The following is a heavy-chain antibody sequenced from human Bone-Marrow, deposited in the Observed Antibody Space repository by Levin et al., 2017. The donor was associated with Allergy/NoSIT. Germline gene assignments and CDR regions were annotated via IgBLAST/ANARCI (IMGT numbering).Heavy chain of an antibody. CDR3: ARDSPYYYDSSGRHLDY. J-gene: IGHJ4*02. Sequence: GSLRLSCTVSGGSITSHYWTWVRQPAGKGLEWIGRIYISGTTYYNPSLKSRVTMSVDTSKNQFSLKLRSVTAADTAIYYCARDSPYYYDSSGRHLDYWGQGTLVTVSS. D-gene: IGHD3-22*01. CDR1: GGSITSHY. CDR2: IYISGTT. V-gene: IGHV4-4*07.